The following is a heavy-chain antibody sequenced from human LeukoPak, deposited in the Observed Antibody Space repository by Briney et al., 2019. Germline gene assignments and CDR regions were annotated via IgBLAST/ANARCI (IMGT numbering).Heavy chain of an antibody. CDR3: ARSTIKPAALFDY. Sequence: ASVKVSCKASGYTFTSYYMHWVRQAPGQGLEWMGWINPNSGGTNYAQKFQGRVTMTRDTSISTAYMELSRLRSDDTAVYYCARSTIKPAALFDYWGQGTLVTVSS. CDR1: GYTFTSYY. CDR2: INPNSGGT. D-gene: IGHD2-2*01. J-gene: IGHJ4*02. V-gene: IGHV1-2*02.